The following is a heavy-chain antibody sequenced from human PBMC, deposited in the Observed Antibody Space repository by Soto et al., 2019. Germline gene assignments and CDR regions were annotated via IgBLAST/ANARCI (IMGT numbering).Heavy chain of an antibody. CDR3: TAGSPFNY. V-gene: IGHV3-15*01. CDR1: GFTFNTAW. J-gene: IGHJ4*02. Sequence: GGSLRLSCAASGFTFNTAWLTWVRQAPGKGLEWVGRIKGKPDGGATDYAALVEGRFMISRDDSQNTVFLQMNSLKTDDTAVYYCTAGSPFNYWGPGTLVTDSS. CDR2: IKGKPDGGAT.